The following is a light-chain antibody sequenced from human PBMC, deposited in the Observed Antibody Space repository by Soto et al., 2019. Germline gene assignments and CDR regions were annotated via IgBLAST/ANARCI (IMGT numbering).Light chain of an antibody. J-gene: IGKJ2*01. CDR3: QKYNSAPVP. Sequence: DIQMTQSPSALSASVGDMVTITCRASQDISNYLAWYQQKPGKAPKLLIYAASTLQSGVPSRFSGSGSGTDFTLTISSLQPEDVATYYCQKYNSAPVPFGQGTKLEIK. CDR1: QDISNY. V-gene: IGKV1-27*01. CDR2: AAS.